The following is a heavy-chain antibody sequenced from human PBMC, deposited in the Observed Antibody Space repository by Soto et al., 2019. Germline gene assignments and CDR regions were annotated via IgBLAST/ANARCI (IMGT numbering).Heavy chain of an antibody. V-gene: IGHV4-39*01. Sequence: SEALYLTFSSCGCPIRISTYHRGWIRHPSLNWIQCIGSLYYGGSTYYTPSLKSRVTISVDTSKNQFSLKLSSVTAADTAVYYCATVGGYGSGSHYYYYYYGMDVWGQGTTVTVSS. CDR1: GCPIRISTYH. J-gene: IGHJ6*02. CDR2: LYYGGST. D-gene: IGHD3-10*01. CDR3: ATVGGYGSGSHYYYYYYGMDV.